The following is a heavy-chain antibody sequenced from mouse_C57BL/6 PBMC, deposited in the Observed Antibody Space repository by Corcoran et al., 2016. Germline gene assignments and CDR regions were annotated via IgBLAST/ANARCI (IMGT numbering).Heavy chain of an antibody. D-gene: IGHD1-1*01. CDR2: INPNNGGT. Sequence: EVQLQQSGPELVKPGASVKIPCKASGYTFTDYNMDWVKQSHGKSLEWIGDINPNNGGTIYNQKFKGKATLTVDKSSSTAYMELRSLTSEDTAVYYCARTRITTVVNYFDYWGQGTTLTVSS. J-gene: IGHJ2*01. CDR1: GYTFTDYN. CDR3: ARTRITTVVNYFDY. V-gene: IGHV1-18*01.